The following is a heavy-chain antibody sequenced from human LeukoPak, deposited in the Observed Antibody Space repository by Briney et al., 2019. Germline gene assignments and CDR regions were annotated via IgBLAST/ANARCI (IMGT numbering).Heavy chain of an antibody. V-gene: IGHV3-74*01. J-gene: IGHJ6*02. CDR3: TRGHYYDMDV. Sequence: PGGPLRLSCAASGFILRNYLMHWVRRAPGKGLVWISRINGDGYSTTYADSVKGRFTISRDNAKNMLFLQMNSLRAEDTAVYYCTRGHYYDMDVWGQGTTVTVSS. CDR1: GFILRNYL. CDR2: INGDGYST.